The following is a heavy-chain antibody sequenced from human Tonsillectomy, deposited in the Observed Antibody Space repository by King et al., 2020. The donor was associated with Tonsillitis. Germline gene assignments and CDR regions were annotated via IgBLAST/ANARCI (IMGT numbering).Heavy chain of an antibody. CDR1: GFTFRDYA. CDR3: TSHPPMPSGCVLDRPYNCFNP. J-gene: IGHJ5*02. CDR2: IRSKAYGGTP. D-gene: IGHD6-19*01. V-gene: IGHV3-49*03. Sequence: QLVQSGGGLVQPGRSLRLSCSASGFTFRDYAMSWFRQAPGKGLEWVGLIRSKAYGGTPEYAASVKGRFTISRDDSERIAYLQMNSLKTEDTAVYYCTSHPPMPSGCVLDRPYNCFNPSGQGALFTVSS.